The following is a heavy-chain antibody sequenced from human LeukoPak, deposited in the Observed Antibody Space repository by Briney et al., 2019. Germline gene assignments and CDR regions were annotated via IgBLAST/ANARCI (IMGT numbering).Heavy chain of an antibody. V-gene: IGHV1-69*13. Sequence: SVKVSCKASGGTFSSYAISWVRQAPGQGLGWMGGIIPIFGTANYAQKFQGRVTITADESTSTAYMELSSLRSEDTAVYYCARDYSSSWYSGWFDPWGQGTLVTVSS. D-gene: IGHD6-13*01. CDR1: GGTFSSYA. CDR3: ARDYSSSWYSGWFDP. CDR2: IIPIFGTA. J-gene: IGHJ5*02.